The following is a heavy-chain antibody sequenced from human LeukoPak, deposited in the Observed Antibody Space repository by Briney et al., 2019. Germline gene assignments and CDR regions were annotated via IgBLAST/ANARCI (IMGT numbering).Heavy chain of an antibody. Sequence: SETLSLTCAVSGDSISSSNWWSWVRQPPGKGLEWIGEIYHTGSTNYNPSLKSRVTISVDRSKNQFSLKLNSVTAADTAVYYCARNANPTDAFDIWGQGTMVTVFS. CDR3: ARNANPTDAFDI. V-gene: IGHV4-4*02. CDR1: GDSISSSNW. CDR2: IYHTGST. D-gene: IGHD2-2*01. J-gene: IGHJ3*02.